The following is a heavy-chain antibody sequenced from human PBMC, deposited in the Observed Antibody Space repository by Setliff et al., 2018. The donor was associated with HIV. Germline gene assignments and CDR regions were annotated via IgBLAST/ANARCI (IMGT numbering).Heavy chain of an antibody. J-gene: IGHJ3*02. CDR3: ARGPGGTVPKPLDAFDI. V-gene: IGHV4-59*11. D-gene: IGHD1-1*01. Sequence: SETLSLTCTVSGDSIKSPWWWSWIRQSPGKGLEWTGNIHYTGTTHYNPSLKSRVTMSVDTSKNHVSLKLSSVTAADTAVYYCARGPGGTVPKPLDAFDIWGQGTMVTVSS. CDR2: IHYTGTT. CDR1: GDSIKSPW.